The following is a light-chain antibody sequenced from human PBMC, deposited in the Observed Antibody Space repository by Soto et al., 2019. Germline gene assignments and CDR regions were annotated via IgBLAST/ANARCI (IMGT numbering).Light chain of an antibody. CDR3: LQDYNYPRT. CDR2: DAS. CDR1: QSISDY. Sequence: DIQMTQSPSTLSASVGDRVIITCRASQSISDYLAWYQQKPGKAPKLLIYDASNLESGVPSTFSGSGSGTEFTLTISSLQPDDFATYYCLQDYNYPRTFGQGTKVEIK. J-gene: IGKJ1*01. V-gene: IGKV1-5*01.